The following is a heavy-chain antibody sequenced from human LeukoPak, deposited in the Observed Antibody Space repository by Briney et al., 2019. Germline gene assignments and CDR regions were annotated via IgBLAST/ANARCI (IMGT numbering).Heavy chain of an antibody. Sequence: PSETLSPTCTVSGGSISSGDYYWSWIRQPPGKGLEWIGYIYYSGSTYYNPSLKSRVTISVDTSKNQFSLKLSSVTAADTAVYYCARDRVAAAGPYYYYGMDVWGQGTTVTVSS. CDR1: GGSISSGDYY. J-gene: IGHJ6*02. CDR3: ARDRVAAAGPYYYYGMDV. V-gene: IGHV4-30-4*01. CDR2: IYYSGST. D-gene: IGHD6-13*01.